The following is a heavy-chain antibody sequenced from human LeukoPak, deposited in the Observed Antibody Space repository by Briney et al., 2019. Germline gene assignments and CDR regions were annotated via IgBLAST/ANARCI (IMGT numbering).Heavy chain of an antibody. CDR3: AREGPWGGYDILTGYYDYYYYGMDV. J-gene: IGHJ6*02. V-gene: IGHV4-4*07. CDR2: IYTSGST. D-gene: IGHD3-9*01. Sequence: SETLSLTCTVSGGSISSYYWSWIRQPAGKGLEWIGRIYTSGSTNYNPSLKSRVTMSVDTSKNQSSLKLSSVTAADTAVYYCAREGPWGGYDILTGYYDYYYYGMDVWGQGTTVTVSS. CDR1: GGSISSYY.